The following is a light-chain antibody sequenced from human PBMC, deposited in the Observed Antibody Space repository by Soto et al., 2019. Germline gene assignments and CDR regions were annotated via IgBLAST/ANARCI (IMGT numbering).Light chain of an antibody. V-gene: IGKV1-39*01. Sequence: DIQMTQSPSSLSASVGDRVTITCRASRTIASYVTWYQQKPGKAPNLLIYAASSLQPGVPSRFSGSGSGTDFTLTISSLQPEDFATYYCQQSYTTAARSCGGGTKVEIK. CDR1: RTIASY. CDR3: QQSYTTAARS. CDR2: AAS. J-gene: IGKJ4*01.